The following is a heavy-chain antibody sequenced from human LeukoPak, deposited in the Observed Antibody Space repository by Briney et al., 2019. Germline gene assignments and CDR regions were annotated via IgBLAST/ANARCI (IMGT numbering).Heavy chain of an antibody. Sequence: SETLSMTCTVSGGSVSSYYWSWIRQPPGKGLEWIGYIYSSGNSNCNPSLTCQVTISVDRSKNQLSLKLNSVTAADTSVYYCARRIDGSGEARLDYWGQGTLVTISS. V-gene: IGHV4-59*08. CDR3: ARRIDGSGEARLDY. CDR1: GGSVSSYY. CDR2: IYSSGNS. D-gene: IGHD6-19*01. J-gene: IGHJ4*02.